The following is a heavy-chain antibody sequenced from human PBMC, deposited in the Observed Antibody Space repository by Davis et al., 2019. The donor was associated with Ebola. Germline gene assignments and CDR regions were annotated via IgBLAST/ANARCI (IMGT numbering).Heavy chain of an antibody. J-gene: IGHJ4*02. CDR2: MYYGQGT. CDR1: GGSISGYY. V-gene: IGHV4-59*08. Sequence: GSLRLSCTLSGGSISGYYLTWIRQPPGKGLEWVGYMYYGQGTNYNPSLKSRVTMSADASENQVSLKLSSVTAADTAVYYCARQGRLSILYSSGWEFDYWGQGTLVTVSS. CDR3: ARQGRLSILYSSGWEFDY. D-gene: IGHD6-19*01.